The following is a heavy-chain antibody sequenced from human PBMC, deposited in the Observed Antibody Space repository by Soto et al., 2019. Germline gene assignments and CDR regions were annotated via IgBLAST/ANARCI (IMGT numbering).Heavy chain of an antibody. D-gene: IGHD2-2*01. CDR2: ISHDGSNK. CDR1: GFTFSSYA. V-gene: IGHV3-30-3*01. J-gene: IGHJ6*02. Sequence: QVQLVESGGGVVQPGRSLRLSCAASGFTFSSYAMHWVRQAPGKWLEWVAVISHDGSNKYYADSVKGRFTISRDNSTNALYLQMNSLRAVHTAVYYCARDCSSTSCPFGMGWDVWGQGTTVTVSS. CDR3: ARDCSSTSCPFGMGWDV.